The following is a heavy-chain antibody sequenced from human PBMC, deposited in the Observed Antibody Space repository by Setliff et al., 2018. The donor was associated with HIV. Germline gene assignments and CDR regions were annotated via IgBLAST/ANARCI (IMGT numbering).Heavy chain of an antibody. Sequence: PSETLSLTCTVSGGSISSYYWSWIRQPPGKGLEWIGYIYYSGSTYYNPSLKSRAAISVDTSKNQLSLKMSSVTAADTAVYYCARGVRGYGEIRYFFYYYYMDVWGKGTTVTVSS. CDR1: GGSISSYY. D-gene: IGHD3-9*01. CDR2: IYYSGST. CDR3: ARGVRGYGEIRYFFYYYYMDV. J-gene: IGHJ6*03. V-gene: IGHV4-59*08.